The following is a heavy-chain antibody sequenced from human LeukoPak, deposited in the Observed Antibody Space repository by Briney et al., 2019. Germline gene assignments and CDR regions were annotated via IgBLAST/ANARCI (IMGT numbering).Heavy chain of an antibody. D-gene: IGHD3-22*01. J-gene: IGHJ4*02. CDR1: GGSISSYY. V-gene: IGHV4-59*01. CDR3: ARVGDYYDSGGYDY. Sequence: SETLSLTCTVSGGSISSYYWSWIRQPPGKGLEWIGYIYYSGSTNYNPSLKSRVTISVDTSKNQFSLKLSSVTAADTAVYYCARVGDYYDSGGYDYWGQGTLVTVSS. CDR2: IYYSGST.